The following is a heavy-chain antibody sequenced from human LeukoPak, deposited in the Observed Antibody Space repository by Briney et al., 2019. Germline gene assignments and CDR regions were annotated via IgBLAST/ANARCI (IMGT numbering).Heavy chain of an antibody. D-gene: IGHD6-13*01. J-gene: IGHJ1*01. V-gene: IGHV4-34*01. Sequence: TSETLSLTCAVYGGSFSGYYWSWIRQPPGKGLEWIGEINYSGSTNYNPSLKSRVTISVDTSKNQFSLKLSSVTAADTAVYYCARDNGIAAAGDFQHWGQGTLVTVSS. CDR2: INYSGST. CDR3: ARDNGIAAAGDFQH. CDR1: GGSFSGYY.